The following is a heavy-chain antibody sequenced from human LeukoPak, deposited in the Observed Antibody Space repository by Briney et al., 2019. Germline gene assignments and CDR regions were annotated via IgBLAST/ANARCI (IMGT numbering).Heavy chain of an antibody. Sequence: GGSLRLSCAASGFTFSSYWMHWVRQAPGKGLVWVSRINSDGSSTSYADSVKGRFTISRDNAKNTLYLQMNSLRAEDTAVYYCASSASTYYDSSGYLRYWGQGTLVTVSS. V-gene: IGHV3-74*01. CDR2: INSDGSST. J-gene: IGHJ4*02. D-gene: IGHD3-22*01. CDR1: GFTFSSYW. CDR3: ASSASTYYDSSGYLRY.